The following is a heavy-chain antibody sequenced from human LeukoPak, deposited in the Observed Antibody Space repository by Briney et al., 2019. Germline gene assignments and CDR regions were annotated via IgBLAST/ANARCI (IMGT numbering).Heavy chain of an antibody. V-gene: IGHV3-74*01. CDR1: GFTFNTYW. CDR3: VRGSSCTSASCPLDSGCFDP. J-gene: IGHJ5*02. CDR2: INVDGSST. D-gene: IGHD2-2*01. Sequence: GGSLRLSCAASGFTFNTYWMHWVRQAPGKGLLWVSRINVDGSSTTYAASVKGRFSISRDNAKNAVFLQMNSLRVEDTAVYYCVRGSSCTSASCPLDSGCFDPWGQGTLVTVSS.